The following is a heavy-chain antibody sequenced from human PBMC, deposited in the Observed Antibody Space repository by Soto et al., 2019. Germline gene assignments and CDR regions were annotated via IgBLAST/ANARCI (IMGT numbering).Heavy chain of an antibody. CDR2: AYHSGST. D-gene: IGHD6-13*01. J-gene: IGHJ4*02. V-gene: IGHV4-4*02. CDR3: AVPGAGDFDY. CDR1: GASISTNNW. Sequence: KPSETLSLTCAVSGASISTNNWWSWVRQPPGKGLEWIGEAYHSGSTNCNPSLKSRVTISIDKSKNQFSLRLTSMTAADTAVYYCAVPGAGDFDYWSQGTLVTVSS.